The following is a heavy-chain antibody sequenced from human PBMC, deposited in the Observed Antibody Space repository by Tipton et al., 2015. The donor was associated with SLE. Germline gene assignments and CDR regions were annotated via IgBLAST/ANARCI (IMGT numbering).Heavy chain of an antibody. CDR3: ARARLAVAHNWFDP. CDR2: ISAYNGNT. CDR1: GYTFPSYG. Sequence: QLVQSGAEVKKPGFSVKVSCKASGYTFPSYGISWVRQAPGQGLEWMGWISAYNGNTNYAQKLQGRVTMTTDTSTSTAYMELRSLRSDDTAVYYCARARLAVAHNWFDPWGQGTLVTVSS. V-gene: IGHV1-18*01. J-gene: IGHJ5*02. D-gene: IGHD6-19*01.